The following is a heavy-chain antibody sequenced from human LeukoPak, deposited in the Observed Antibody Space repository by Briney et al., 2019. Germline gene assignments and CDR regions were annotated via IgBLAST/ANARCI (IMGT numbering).Heavy chain of an antibody. Sequence: PSETLSLTCTVSGGSISSYHWSWIRQPAGEGLEWIGRIYSSGSTNYNPSLQSRVTMSVDTSKNQFSLKLSSVTAADTAVYYCARDSRGSGSYYSDFDYWGQGTLVTVSS. J-gene: IGHJ4*02. D-gene: IGHD3-10*01. CDR3: ARDSRGSGSYYSDFDY. CDR2: IYSSGST. V-gene: IGHV4-4*07. CDR1: GGSISSYH.